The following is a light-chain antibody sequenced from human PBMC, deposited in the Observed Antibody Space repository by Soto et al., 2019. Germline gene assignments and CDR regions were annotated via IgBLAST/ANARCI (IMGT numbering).Light chain of an antibody. J-gene: IGKJ1*01. CDR1: QSVSSY. V-gene: IGKV3-11*01. CDR2: DAS. CDR3: QQRSNWPPWT. Sequence: EIVLTQSPATLSLSPGDRATLSCRASQSVSSYLAWYQQKPGQAPRLLIYDASNRATGIPARFSGSGSGTDFTLTSSSLEPEDFAVYYCQQRSNWPPWTFGQGTKVEIK.